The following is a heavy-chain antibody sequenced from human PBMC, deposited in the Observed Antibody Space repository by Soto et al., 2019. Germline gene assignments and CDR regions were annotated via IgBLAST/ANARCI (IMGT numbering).Heavy chain of an antibody. D-gene: IGHD5-12*01. J-gene: IGHJ4*02. CDR1: GGSISSGGYY. CDR3: ARDVSDSGWLDC. Sequence: SETLSLTWTVSGGSISSGGYYWSWIRQHPGKGLAWIGYIYYSGSTYYNPSLRSRVTILRDTCKNQFSLKLSSVTAADTAAYYCARDVSDSGWLDCWGQGTLVTVSS. CDR2: IYYSGST. V-gene: IGHV4-31*02.